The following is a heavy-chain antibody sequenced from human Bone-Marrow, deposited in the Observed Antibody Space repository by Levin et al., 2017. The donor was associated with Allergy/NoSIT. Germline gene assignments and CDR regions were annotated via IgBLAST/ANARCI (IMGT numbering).Heavy chain of an antibody. CDR3: AKDMTGGNSDVGRGFDY. V-gene: IGHV3-9*01. Sequence: PGGSLRLSCAASGFTFDDYAMHWVRQAPGKGLEWVSGISWNSGSIGYADSVKGRFTISRDNAKNSLYLQMNSLRAEATALYYCAKDMTGGNSDVGRGFDYWGQGTLVTVSS. CDR2: ISWNSGSI. J-gene: IGHJ4*02. CDR1: GFTFDDYA. D-gene: IGHD4-23*01.